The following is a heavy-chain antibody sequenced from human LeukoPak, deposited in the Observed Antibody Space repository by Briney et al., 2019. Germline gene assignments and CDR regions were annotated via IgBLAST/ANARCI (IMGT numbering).Heavy chain of an antibody. Sequence: SETLSLTCTVSGGSISSSSYYWGWIRQPPGKGLEWIGSIYYSGSTYYNPSLKSRVTISVDTSKNQFSLKLSSVTAADTAVYYCARLGAVHSFFDIWGQGTMVTVSS. CDR2: IYYSGST. CDR3: ARLGAVHSFFDI. J-gene: IGHJ3*02. D-gene: IGHD3-16*01. V-gene: IGHV4-39*01. CDR1: GGSISSSSYY.